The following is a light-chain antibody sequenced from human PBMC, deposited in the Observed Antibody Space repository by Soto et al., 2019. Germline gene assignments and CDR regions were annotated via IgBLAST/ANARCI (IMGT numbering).Light chain of an antibody. Sequence: DIQMTQSPSTLSGSVGDRVTITCRASQTISSWLAWYQQKPGKAPKLLIYKASTLKRGVPSRFSGSGSGTEFTLTISSLQPDDFATYYSQHYKSYSEAFGQGTKVERK. CDR3: QHYKSYSEA. V-gene: IGKV1-5*03. CDR2: KAS. J-gene: IGKJ1*01. CDR1: QTISSW.